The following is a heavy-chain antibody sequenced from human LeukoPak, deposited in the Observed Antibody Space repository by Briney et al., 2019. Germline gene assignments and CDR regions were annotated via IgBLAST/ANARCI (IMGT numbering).Heavy chain of an antibody. CDR2: ISYDGYDK. J-gene: IGHJ4*02. V-gene: IGHV3-30-3*01. CDR3: AKALPHTAIPTK. D-gene: IGHD5-18*01. CDR1: GFTFNDYA. Sequence: GGSLRLSCAASGFTFNDYAMYWVRQAPGKGLEWVTLISYDGYDKSYADSVRGRFTISRDNSRNTPYLQMDSLRSEDTAVYYCAKALPHTAIPTKWGQGTLVTVSS.